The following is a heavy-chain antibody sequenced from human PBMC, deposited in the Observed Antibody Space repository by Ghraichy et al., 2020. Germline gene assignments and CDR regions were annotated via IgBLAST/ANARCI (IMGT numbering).Heavy chain of an antibody. CDR1: GFTFGSYA. D-gene: IGHD3-10*01. CDR2: ISGSGSST. CDR3: AKGVEALWFGYYYYYMDV. Sequence: LSLTCAASGFTFGSYAMSWVRQAPGKGLEWVSAISGSGSSTYYADSVKGRFTVSRDNSKNTLYLQMSSLRAEDTAVYYCAKGVEALWFGYYYYYMDVWGKGTTVTVSS. J-gene: IGHJ6*03. V-gene: IGHV3-23*01.